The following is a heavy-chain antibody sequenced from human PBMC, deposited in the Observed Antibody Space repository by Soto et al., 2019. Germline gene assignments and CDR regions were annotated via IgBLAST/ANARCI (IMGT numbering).Heavy chain of an antibody. V-gene: IGHV4-59*01. Sequence: QVQLQESGPGLVKPSETLSLTCTVSGGSISSYYWSWIRQPPGKGLECIGYIYYSGSTNYNPSLKSRVTISVDTSMNQFSLKLSSVTAADTAVYYCARRLYDFSAAMDVWGQGTTVTVSS. CDR2: IYYSGST. CDR1: GGSISSYY. CDR3: ARRLYDFSAAMDV. J-gene: IGHJ6*02. D-gene: IGHD5-12*01.